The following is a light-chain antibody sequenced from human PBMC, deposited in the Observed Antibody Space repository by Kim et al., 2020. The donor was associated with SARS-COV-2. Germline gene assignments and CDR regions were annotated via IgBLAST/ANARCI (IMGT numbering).Light chain of an antibody. CDR2: DAS. CDR3: QQRRNWPPT. Sequence: EIVLTQSPATLSLSPGERATLSCRASQSVYSYLAWYQHKRGQAPRLLIYDASNRATDIPARFSGSGSGTDFTLTISSLEAEDFAVYYCQQRRNWPPTFGGGTKVEI. V-gene: IGKV3-11*01. J-gene: IGKJ4*01. CDR1: QSVYSY.